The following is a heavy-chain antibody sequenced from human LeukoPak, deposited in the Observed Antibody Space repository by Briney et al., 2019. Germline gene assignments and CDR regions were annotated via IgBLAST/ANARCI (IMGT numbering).Heavy chain of an antibody. Sequence: ASVKVSCKTSGGTFRSYAISWVRQAPGQGLEWMGWINPNRGGTDYAQKFQGRVTMTRDTSISTAYMELSRLRSDDTAMYYCARGGYGSGAPLDAFDIWGQGTMVTVSS. D-gene: IGHD3-10*01. CDR1: GGTFRSYA. V-gene: IGHV1-2*02. J-gene: IGHJ3*02. CDR2: INPNRGGT. CDR3: ARGGYGSGAPLDAFDI.